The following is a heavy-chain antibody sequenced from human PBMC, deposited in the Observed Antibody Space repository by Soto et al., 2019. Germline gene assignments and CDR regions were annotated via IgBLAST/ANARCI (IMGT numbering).Heavy chain of an antibody. V-gene: IGHV1-18*01. J-gene: IGHJ4*02. CDR1: GYMFGSYG. Sequence: QVQLVQSGAEVKKPGASVKVSCQASGYMFGSYGVSWIRQAPGQGLEWMGWISGHNGNTNSAQKFQGRVTMTTDTSTGTVYIDLRSLRSDDTGVYYCARASSATYYFDGRGSLFDYWGQGTLVTVSS. CDR2: ISGHNGNT. D-gene: IGHD3-9*01. CDR3: ARASSATYYFDGRGSLFDY.